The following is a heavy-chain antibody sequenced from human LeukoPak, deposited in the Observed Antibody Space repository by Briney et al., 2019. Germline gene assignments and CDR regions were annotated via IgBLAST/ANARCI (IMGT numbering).Heavy chain of an antibody. CDR1: GFTFVNHA. J-gene: IGHJ5*02. V-gene: IGHV3-7*03. Sequence: PGGSLRLSCAASGFTFVNHALSWLRQAPGKGPEWLANIKQDGSEKKYLGSVEGRFTISRDNAKNSLFLQMDSLRAEDTAVYYCARVYSAVNSWFDRWGQGTPVTVSS. CDR3: ARVYSAVNSWFDR. D-gene: IGHD5-18*01. CDR2: IKQDGSEK.